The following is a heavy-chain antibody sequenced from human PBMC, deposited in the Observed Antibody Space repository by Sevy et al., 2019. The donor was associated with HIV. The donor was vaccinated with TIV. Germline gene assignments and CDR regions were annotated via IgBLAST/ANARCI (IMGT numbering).Heavy chain of an antibody. Sequence: GGSLRLSCAASEFTFSSYVMSWVRQAPGKGLEWVSAIRGGGSTTYYAASVKGRFTISRDDSKNTLYLQMNGLRAEDTAVYYCAKGWGSGFSYWGQGTLVTVSS. CDR3: AKGWGSGFSY. CDR1: EFTFSSYV. CDR2: IRGGGSTT. J-gene: IGHJ4*02. D-gene: IGHD3-22*01. V-gene: IGHV3-23*01.